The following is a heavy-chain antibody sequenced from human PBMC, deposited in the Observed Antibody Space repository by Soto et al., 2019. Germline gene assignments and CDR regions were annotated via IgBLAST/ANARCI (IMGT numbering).Heavy chain of an antibody. CDR1: GFTFSNAW. CDR2: IKSKTDGGTT. J-gene: IGHJ6*02. V-gene: IGHV3-15*07. CDR3: TTDDDFWSGYYTSGPGFYYYGMDV. Sequence: GGSLRLSCAASGFTFSNAWMNWVRQAPGKGLERVGRIKSKTDGGTTDYAAPVKGRFTISRDDSKNTLYLQMNSLKTEDTAVYYCTTDDDFWSGYYTSGPGFYYYGMDVWGQGTTVTVSS. D-gene: IGHD3-3*01.